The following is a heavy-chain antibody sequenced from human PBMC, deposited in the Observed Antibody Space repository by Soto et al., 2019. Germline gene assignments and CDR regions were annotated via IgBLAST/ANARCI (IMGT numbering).Heavy chain of an antibody. J-gene: IGHJ2*01. D-gene: IGHD5-18*01. Sequence: QVQLVESGGGVVQPGRSLRLSCAASGFTFSSYGMHWVRQAPGKGLEWVAVISYDGSNKYYADSVKGRFTISRDNSKNTLYLQMNSLRAEDTAVYYCAKEQSSAQYRYGHDWYFDLWGRGTLVTVSS. CDR2: ISYDGSNK. V-gene: IGHV3-30*18. CDR1: GFTFSSYG. CDR3: AKEQSSAQYRYGHDWYFDL.